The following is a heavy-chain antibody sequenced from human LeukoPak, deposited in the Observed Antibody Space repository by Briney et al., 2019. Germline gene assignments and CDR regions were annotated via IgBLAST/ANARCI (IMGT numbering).Heavy chain of an antibody. CDR2: IYSGGRT. J-gene: IGHJ4*02. Sequence: GGSLRLSCAASGFTVSSNYMSWVRQAPGKGLEWVSVIYSGGRTYYAVSVKGRFTISRDNSKNTVYLQMNTLRAEDTAVYYCARTPMTTVDYTDYWGQGTLVTVSS. V-gene: IGHV3-66*01. CDR1: GFTVSSNY. CDR3: ARTPMTTVDYTDY. D-gene: IGHD4-23*01.